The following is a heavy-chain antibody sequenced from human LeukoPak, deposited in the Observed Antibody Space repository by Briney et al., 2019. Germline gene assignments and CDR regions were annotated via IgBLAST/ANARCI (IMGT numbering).Heavy chain of an antibody. V-gene: IGHV4-61*01. D-gene: IGHD4-17*01. Sequence: PSETLSLTCAASGDSISKTSYYWAWIRQPPGKGLEWIGYIYYSRSTNYNPSLKSRVTISVDTSKTQFSLKLSSVTAADTAVYYCAREGDYGDSFDYWGQGTLVTVSS. CDR3: AREGDYGDSFDY. CDR2: IYYSRST. CDR1: GDSISKTSYY. J-gene: IGHJ4*02.